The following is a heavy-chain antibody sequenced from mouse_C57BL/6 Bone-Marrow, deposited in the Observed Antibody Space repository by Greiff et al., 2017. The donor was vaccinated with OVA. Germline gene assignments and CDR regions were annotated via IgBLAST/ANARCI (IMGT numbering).Heavy chain of an antibody. J-gene: IGHJ2*01. V-gene: IGHV1-55*01. Sequence: QVHVKQPGAELVKPGASVKMSCKASGYTFTSYWITWVKQRPGQGLEWIGDIYPGSGSTNYNEKFKSKATLTVDTSSSTAYMQLSSLTSEDSAVYYCARTGGSSYCDFDYWGQGTTLTVSS. CDR3: ARTGGSSYCDFDY. D-gene: IGHD1-1*01. CDR1: GYTFTSYW. CDR2: IYPGSGST.